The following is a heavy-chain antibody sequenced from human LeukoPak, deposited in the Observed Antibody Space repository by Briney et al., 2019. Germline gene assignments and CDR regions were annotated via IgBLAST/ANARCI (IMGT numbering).Heavy chain of an antibody. CDR2: TYYRGNT. J-gene: IGHJ1*01. CDR3: AREPGD. CDR1: GGSVSSGSYY. Sequence: SETLSLTCAVSGGSVSSGSYYWGWIRQPPGKGLEWIGSTYYRGNTYYNASLKSRVSISLDTSKSQFSLKLSSVTAADTAVYYCAREPGDWGQGTLVTVSS. D-gene: IGHD2-2*01. V-gene: IGHV4-39*07.